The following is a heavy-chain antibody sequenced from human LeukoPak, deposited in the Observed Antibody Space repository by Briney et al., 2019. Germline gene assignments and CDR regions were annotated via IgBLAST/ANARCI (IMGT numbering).Heavy chain of an antibody. Sequence: GALTLSCAASGCTFHDYAMHWVRQAAGKDVDGVSLICGDGGSTYYADSVKGRFTISRDNSKNSRYLQMNSLRTEDTALYYCAKDIGNDFWSGYHFDYWGQGTLVTVYS. CDR3: AKDIGNDFWSGYHFDY. CDR1: GCTFHDYA. CDR2: ICGDGGST. D-gene: IGHD3-3*01. V-gene: IGHV3-43*02. J-gene: IGHJ4*02.